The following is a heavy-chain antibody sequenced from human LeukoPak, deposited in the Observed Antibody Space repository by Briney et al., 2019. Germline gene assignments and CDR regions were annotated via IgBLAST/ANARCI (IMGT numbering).Heavy chain of an antibody. Sequence: GGSLRLSCAASGFTFSSYGMHWVRQAPGKGLEWVAVIWYDGSNKYYADSVKGRFTISRDNSKNTLYLQMNSLRAEDTAVYYCARYRVQYYYDSSGYPDAFDIWGQGTMVTVSS. V-gene: IGHV3-33*01. J-gene: IGHJ3*02. D-gene: IGHD3-22*01. CDR1: GFTFSSYG. CDR3: ARYRVQYYYDSSGYPDAFDI. CDR2: IWYDGSNK.